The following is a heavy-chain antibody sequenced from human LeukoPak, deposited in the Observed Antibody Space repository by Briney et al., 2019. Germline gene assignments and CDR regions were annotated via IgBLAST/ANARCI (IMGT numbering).Heavy chain of an antibody. V-gene: IGHV4-39*01. CDR2: IYYSEDT. CDR1: GGSIRSSSSSYY. CDR3: ARRECSGNSCYMDY. J-gene: IGHJ4*02. Sequence: SETLSLTCTVSGGSIRSSSSSYYWGWIRQPPGKGLAWIGSIYYSEDTYYNPSLKSRVTLSVDTSKNQFSLKLSSVTAADTAVYYCARRECSGNSCYMDYWGQGTLVIVSS. D-gene: IGHD2-15*01.